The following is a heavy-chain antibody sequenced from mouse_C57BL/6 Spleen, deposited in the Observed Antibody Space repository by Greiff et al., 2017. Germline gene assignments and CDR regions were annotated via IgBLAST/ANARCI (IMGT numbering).Heavy chain of an antibody. CDR2: IDPANGNT. D-gene: IGHD4-1*01. V-gene: IGHV14-3*01. J-gene: IGHJ2*01. CDR1: GFNFKNTY. Sequence: VQLQQSVAELVRPGASVKLSCTASGFNFKNTYMLWVKQRPEQGLEWIGRIDPANGNTKYAPKFQRTATLTADTSSNTPYLQLSSLTSEDTAIYYCALTGFDYWGQGTTLTVSS. CDR3: ALTGFDY.